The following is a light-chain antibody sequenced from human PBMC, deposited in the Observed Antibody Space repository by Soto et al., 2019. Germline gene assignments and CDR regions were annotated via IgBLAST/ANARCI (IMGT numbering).Light chain of an antibody. CDR3: QSYDGSLSGSV. J-gene: IGLJ3*02. CDR1: SSNIGAGYD. V-gene: IGLV1-40*01. CDR2: GNS. Sequence: QPVLTQPPSVSGAPGQRVTISCTGSSSNIGAGYDVHWYQQLPGTAPKLLIYGNSNRLSGVPDRFSGSKSGTSASLAITGLQAEDEADYHCQSYDGSLSGSVFGGGTKLTVL.